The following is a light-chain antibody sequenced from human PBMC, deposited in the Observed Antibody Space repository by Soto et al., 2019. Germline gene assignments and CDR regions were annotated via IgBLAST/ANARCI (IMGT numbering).Light chain of an antibody. CDR2: GAS. J-gene: IGKJ4*01. CDR3: QQYNNWPTLT. V-gene: IGKV3-15*01. Sequence: EIVMTQSPATLSVSPGEKATLSCRASQSVSSNLAWYQQKPGQAPRPLIYGASTRATGIPARISGSGSGTEFTLTISSLQSADFTVYYSQQYNNWPTLTVGGGTKVEIK. CDR1: QSVSSN.